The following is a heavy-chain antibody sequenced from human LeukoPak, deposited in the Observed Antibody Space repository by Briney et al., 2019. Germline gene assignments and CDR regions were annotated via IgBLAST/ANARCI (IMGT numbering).Heavy chain of an antibody. CDR3: ATAVLYGGNDFDY. J-gene: IGHJ4*02. CDR1: GYTFTGYY. D-gene: IGHD5-12*01. CDR2: INPNSGVT. V-gene: IGHV1-2*02. Sequence: ASVKLSCKASGYTFTGYYMHWVRQAPGQGLEWMGWINPNSGVTKFAQRFQGRVTMTRDTSTSTAYLDLSSLRSDDTAVYYCATAVLYGGNDFDYWGQGTLVTVSS.